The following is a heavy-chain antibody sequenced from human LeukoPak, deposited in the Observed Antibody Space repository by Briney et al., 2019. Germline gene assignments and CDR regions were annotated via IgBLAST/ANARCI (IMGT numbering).Heavy chain of an antibody. Sequence: GGSLRLSCAASGFTFSSYWMSWVRQAPGKGLEWVANTKQDGSEKYYVDSVKGRFTISRDNAKNSPYLQVNSLRAEDTAVYYCAKGGLQWNSYNWFDPWGQGTLVTVSS. CDR2: TKQDGSEK. V-gene: IGHV3-7*01. CDR1: GFTFSSYW. D-gene: IGHD5-24*01. J-gene: IGHJ5*02. CDR3: AKGGLQWNSYNWFDP.